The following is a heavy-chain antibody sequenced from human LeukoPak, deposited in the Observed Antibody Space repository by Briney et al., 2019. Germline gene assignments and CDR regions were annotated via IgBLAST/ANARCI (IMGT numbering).Heavy chain of an antibody. CDR3: ARSPTFIYFLF. CDR2: IYYSGST. D-gene: IGHD2/OR15-2a*01. V-gene: IGHV4-59*08. CDR1: GASTKNYV. J-gene: IGHJ4*02. Sequence: PSETLSLTCSVSGASTKNYVLNWIPQPPGKGLEWIGYIYYSGSTTYNPSLKSRVTISVDTSKNQSSLKLTSVTAADSAVYYCARSPTFIYFLFCGQGILVTVSS.